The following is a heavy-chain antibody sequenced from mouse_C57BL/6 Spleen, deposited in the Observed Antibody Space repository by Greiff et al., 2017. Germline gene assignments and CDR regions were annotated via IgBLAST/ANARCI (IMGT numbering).Heavy chain of an antibody. CDR2: ILPGSGST. V-gene: IGHV1-9*01. D-gene: IGHD2-4*01. CDR1: GYTFTGYW. CDR3: ARDDYDYDWKRFAY. Sequence: VQLQQSGAELMKPGASVKLSCKATGYTFTGYWIEWVKQRPGQGLEWIGEILPGSGSTNYNEKFKGKATFTVDTSSNTAYLQLSSLTSEDTAIDYRARDDYDYDWKRFAYWGQGTLVTVSA. J-gene: IGHJ3*01.